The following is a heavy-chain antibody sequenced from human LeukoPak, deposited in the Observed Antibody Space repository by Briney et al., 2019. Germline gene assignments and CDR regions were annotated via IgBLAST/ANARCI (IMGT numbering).Heavy chain of an antibody. Sequence: SETLSLTCAVSGYSISSGYYWGWIRQPPGKGLEWIGSIYHSGSTYYNPSLKSRVTISVDTSKNQFSLKLSSVTAADTAVYYCARSVTDSWSGYYTFRYFDYWGQGTLVTVSS. D-gene: IGHD3-3*01. J-gene: IGHJ4*02. CDR2: IYHSGST. CDR1: GYSISSGYY. V-gene: IGHV4-38-2*01. CDR3: ARSVTDSWSGYYTFRYFDY.